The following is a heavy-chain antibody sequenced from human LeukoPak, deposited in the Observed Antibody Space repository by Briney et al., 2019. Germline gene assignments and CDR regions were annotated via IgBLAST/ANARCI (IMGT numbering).Heavy chain of an antibody. CDR2: TSYDGSNK. D-gene: IGHD3-3*01. CDR3: AKDLESAIDY. V-gene: IGHV3-30*18. J-gene: IGHJ4*02. CDR1: GFTFSSYG. Sequence: QPGGSLRLSCAASGFTFSSYGMHWVRQAPGKGLEWVAVTSYDGSNKYYADSVKGRFTISRDNSKNTLYLQMNSLRAEDTAVYYCAKDLESAIDYWGQGTLVTVSS.